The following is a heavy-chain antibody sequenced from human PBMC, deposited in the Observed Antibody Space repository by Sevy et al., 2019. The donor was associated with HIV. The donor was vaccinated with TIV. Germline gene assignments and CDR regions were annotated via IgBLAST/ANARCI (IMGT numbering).Heavy chain of an antibody. CDR2: VGWKVGIL. J-gene: IGHJ6*02. D-gene: IGHD2-21*01. CDR3: AKDINRGCDGVNCYSYCYYFYGLDV. V-gene: IGHV3-9*01. CDR1: GSPLNNLP. Sequence: GGSLKLSGEASGSPLNNLPMNGVRQFRGKGLGWASGVGWKVGILGYADSVKGRLTISRDNARHFLYLEMNSLRPEDTALYYCAKDINRGCDGVNCYSYCYYFYGLDVWGQGTTVTVSS.